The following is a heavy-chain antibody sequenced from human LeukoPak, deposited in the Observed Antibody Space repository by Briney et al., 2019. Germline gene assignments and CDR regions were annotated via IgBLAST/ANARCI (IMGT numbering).Heavy chain of an antibody. J-gene: IGHJ4*02. Sequence: PGGSLRLSCAASGFTFTSAWMNWVRQAPGKGLEWVGHIKPKTEGGTTDYAAPVKGGFTISRDDSKSTLHLQMDSLKTEDTAVYFCTRGHYGRWGQGTLVTVSS. CDR2: IKPKTEGGTT. CDR1: GFTFTSAW. V-gene: IGHV3-15*01. CDR3: TRGHYGR. D-gene: IGHD3-10*01.